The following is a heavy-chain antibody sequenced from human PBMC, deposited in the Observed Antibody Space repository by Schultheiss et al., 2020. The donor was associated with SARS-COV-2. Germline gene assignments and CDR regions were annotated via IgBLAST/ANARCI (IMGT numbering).Heavy chain of an antibody. V-gene: IGHV3-23*01. CDR1: GFSFSSYA. CDR3: ARDTMVGVTTTLGY. CDR2: ISGSGGST. J-gene: IGHJ4*02. Sequence: GGSLRLSCAASGFSFSSYAMSWVRQAPGKGLEWVSGISGSGGSTHYADSVKGRFTISRDNSKNTVSLQMNSLRAEDTAFFHCARDTMVGVTTTLGYWGQGTLVTVSS. D-gene: IGHD1-26*01.